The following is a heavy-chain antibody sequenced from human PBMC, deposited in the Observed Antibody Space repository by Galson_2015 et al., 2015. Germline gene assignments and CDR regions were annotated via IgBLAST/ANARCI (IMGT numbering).Heavy chain of an antibody. CDR3: ARDAYNVLYYPIEGLEVDY. D-gene: IGHD3-10*01. CDR2: ISSSGSTI. CDR1: GFTFSDYY. J-gene: IGHJ4*02. V-gene: IGHV3-11*01. Sequence: SLRLSCAASGFTFSDYYMSWIRQAPGKGLEWVSYISSSGSTIYYADSVKGRFTISRDNAKNSLYLQMNSLRAEDTAVYYCARDAYNVLYYPIEGLEVDYWGQGTLVTVSS.